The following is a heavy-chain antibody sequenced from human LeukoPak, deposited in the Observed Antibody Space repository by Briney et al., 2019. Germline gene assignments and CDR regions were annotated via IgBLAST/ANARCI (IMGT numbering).Heavy chain of an antibody. V-gene: IGHV3-21*01. Sequence: GGSLRLSCAASGSTFSSYSMNWVRQAPGKGLEWVLSISSSSSYIYYADSVKGRFTISRDNAKNSLYLQMNSLRAEDTAVYYCARDNADTAMVTPLDYWGQGTLVTVSS. D-gene: IGHD5-18*01. CDR2: ISSSSSYI. CDR1: GSTFSSYS. CDR3: ARDNADTAMVTPLDY. J-gene: IGHJ4*02.